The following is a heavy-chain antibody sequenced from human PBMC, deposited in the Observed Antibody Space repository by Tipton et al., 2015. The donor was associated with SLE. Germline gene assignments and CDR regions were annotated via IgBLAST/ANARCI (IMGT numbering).Heavy chain of an antibody. CDR1: GYTFTSFD. Sequence: QVQLVQSGAEVKKPGALVKVSCKASGYTFTSFDINWVRQATGQGLEWMGWMNPNSGNTAYAQKFQGRVTMTRDTSISTAYMELSSLRSEDTAVYYCARAPPQLGFDYWGQGTLVTVSS. V-gene: IGHV1-8*01. J-gene: IGHJ4*02. CDR2: MNPNSGNT. CDR3: ARAPPQLGFDY. D-gene: IGHD5-24*01.